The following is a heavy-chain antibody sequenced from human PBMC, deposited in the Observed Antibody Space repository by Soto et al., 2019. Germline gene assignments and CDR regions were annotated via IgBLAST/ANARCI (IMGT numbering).Heavy chain of an antibody. CDR2: ISYDGSNK. V-gene: IGHV3-30-3*01. Sequence: QVQLVESGGGVVQPGRSRRLSCAASGFTCSSYAMHWVRQAPGKGMEWVAVISYDGSNKYYADSVKGRFTIFRDNSKNTLYLQMNRLRADDTAVYYCARAYSSGLDYWGQGTLVSVSS. CDR1: GFTCSSYA. J-gene: IGHJ4*02. D-gene: IGHD6-19*01. CDR3: ARAYSSGLDY.